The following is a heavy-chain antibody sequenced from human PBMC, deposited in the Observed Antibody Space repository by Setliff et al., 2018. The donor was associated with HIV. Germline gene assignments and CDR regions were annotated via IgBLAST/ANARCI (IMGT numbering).Heavy chain of an antibody. CDR3: ARVKSIKTTLVRLWPRFDL. J-gene: IGHJ5*02. CDR1: TESLTRYD. CDR2: IDDSGSI. V-gene: IGHV4-34*01. Sequence: SETLSLTCAVYTESLTRYDWAWIRQSPEKGLEWIGEIDDSGSIIYNPSLQSRVTMSVDTSTSQFSLKVRSLTAADTGLYYCARVKSIKTTLVRLWPRFDLWGQGTQVTVSS. D-gene: IGHD3-10*01.